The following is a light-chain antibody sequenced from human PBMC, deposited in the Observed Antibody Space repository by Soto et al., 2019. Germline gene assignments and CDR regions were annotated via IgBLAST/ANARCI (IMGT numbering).Light chain of an antibody. Sequence: EIVLTQSPGTLSLSPGERATLSCRASQNVSSTSLAWYQQRPGQAPRLLIFGASIRAAGIPDRFSGSGSRTDFTLAISRLEPEDFAVYYCQQYGRSPLTFGGGTKVDIK. CDR3: QQYGRSPLT. V-gene: IGKV3-20*01. CDR2: GAS. CDR1: QNVSSTS. J-gene: IGKJ4*02.